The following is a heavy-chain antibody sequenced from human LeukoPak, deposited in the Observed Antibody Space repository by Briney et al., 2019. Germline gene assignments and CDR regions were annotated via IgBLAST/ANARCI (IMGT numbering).Heavy chain of an antibody. J-gene: IGHJ6*03. CDR1: GYSFTTYW. Sequence: RGESLKISCKGSGYSFTTYWIGWVRQVPGKGLEWMGIIFPDDSDTRYSPSFQGQVTISADKSISTAYLQWSSLKASDTAMYYCARNCYYMDVWGKGTTVTVSS. CDR3: ARNCYYMDV. CDR2: IFPDDSDT. V-gene: IGHV5-51*01.